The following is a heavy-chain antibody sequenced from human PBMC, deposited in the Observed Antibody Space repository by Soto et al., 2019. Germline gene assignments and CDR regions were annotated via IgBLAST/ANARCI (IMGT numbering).Heavy chain of an antibody. Sequence: GGSLRLSCVATGFSVSSNYMSWVRQAPGKGLEWVSVIYSGGNTYYADSVEGRFSISRDSSKNTLFLQMNGLRAEDTAVYYCAKGEYYYGSGSPYYGMDVWGQGTTVTVSS. J-gene: IGHJ6*02. CDR1: GFSVSSNY. V-gene: IGHV3-53*01. CDR2: IYSGGNT. CDR3: AKGEYYYGSGSPYYGMDV. D-gene: IGHD3-10*01.